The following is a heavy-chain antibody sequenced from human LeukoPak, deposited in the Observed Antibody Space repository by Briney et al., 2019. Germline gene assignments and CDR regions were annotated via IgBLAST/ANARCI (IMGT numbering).Heavy chain of an antibody. Sequence: GGSLRLSCTASEFTVSRNYMLCVRQAPGKGLEWVSLIFSNGDTHYADSVKGRFTISRDTSKNTVSLQMNSLRVEDTAMYYFTRDQMNYWGQGTLVTVSS. J-gene: IGHJ4*02. D-gene: IGHD5-24*01. V-gene: IGHV3-53*01. CDR3: TRDQMNY. CDR2: IFSNGDT. CDR1: EFTVSRNY.